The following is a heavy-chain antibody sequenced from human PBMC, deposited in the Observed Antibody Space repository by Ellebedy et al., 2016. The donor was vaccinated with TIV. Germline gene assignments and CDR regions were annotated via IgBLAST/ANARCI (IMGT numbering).Heavy chain of an antibody. D-gene: IGHD6-19*01. CDR2: IKEDGSDT. CDR3: ARGRYTSGWYPDYFDY. Sequence: PGGSLRLSCAASGFTFSSYWMSWVRLAPGKGLEWVVNIKEDGSDTYYVDSVKGRFTISRDSAENSLYLQMNSMRAEDTAVYYCARGRYTSGWYPDYFDYWGQGTLVTVSS. J-gene: IGHJ4*02. CDR1: GFTFSSYW. V-gene: IGHV3-7*03.